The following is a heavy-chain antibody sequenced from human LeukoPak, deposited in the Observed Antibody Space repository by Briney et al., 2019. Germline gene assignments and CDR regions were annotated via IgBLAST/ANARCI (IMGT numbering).Heavy chain of an antibody. J-gene: IGHJ1*01. D-gene: IGHD6-13*01. CDR2: ISYDGSNK. CDR3: ARSPGPAAAAPGYFQH. V-gene: IGHV3-30*03. Sequence: GGSLRLSCAASGFTFSTYGMHWVRQAPGKGLEWVALISYDGSNKYYADSVKGRFTISRDNSKNTLYLQMNSLRAEDTAVFYCARSPGPAAAAPGYFQHWGQGTLVTVSS. CDR1: GFTFSTYG.